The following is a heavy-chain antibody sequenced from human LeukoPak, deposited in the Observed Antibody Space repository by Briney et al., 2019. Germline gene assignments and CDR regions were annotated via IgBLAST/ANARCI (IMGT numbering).Heavy chain of an antibody. J-gene: IGHJ4*02. CDR2: IFYSGSA. Sequence: GSLRLSCAASGFRFSGYSMNWVSQPPGKGLEWIGSIFYSGSAYYNPSLKSRVIISVDTSKNQFSLRLSSVTAADTAVYYCARERCGSGSCYSGVWGQGTLVTVSS. CDR3: ARERCGSGSCYSGV. CDR1: GFRFSGYS. V-gene: IGHV4-38-2*01. D-gene: IGHD2-15*01.